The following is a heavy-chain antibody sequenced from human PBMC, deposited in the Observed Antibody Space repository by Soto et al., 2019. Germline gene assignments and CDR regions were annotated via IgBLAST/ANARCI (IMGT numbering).Heavy chain of an antibody. D-gene: IGHD1-1*01. J-gene: IGHJ4*02. V-gene: IGHV3-11*06. CDR1: GIPFSDHY. CDR2: SSNSGSFT. Sequence: PGGSLRLSWAASGIPFSDHYMSWIRQAPGKGREWIGYSSNSGSFTRYADSVKGRFSISRDNAKNSLYLQINSLRGDDTAIYYCVRSGDNYNLLDYWGQGTPVTVSS. CDR3: VRSGDNYNLLDY.